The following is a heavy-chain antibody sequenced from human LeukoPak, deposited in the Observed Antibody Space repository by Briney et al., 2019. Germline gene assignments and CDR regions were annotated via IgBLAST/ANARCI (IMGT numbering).Heavy chain of an antibody. D-gene: IGHD2-15*01. Sequence: GGSLRLSCAASSFTVSSSYMTWVRQAPGKGLEWVSIIYSGGSTYYADSVKGRFTISRDISKNTLYLQMNSLRAEDTAVYYCASDVVVVVAATMGGDSPGYWGQGTLVTVSS. CDR2: IYSGGST. CDR1: SFTVSSSY. CDR3: ASDVVVVVAATMGGDSPGY. V-gene: IGHV3-66*01. J-gene: IGHJ4*02.